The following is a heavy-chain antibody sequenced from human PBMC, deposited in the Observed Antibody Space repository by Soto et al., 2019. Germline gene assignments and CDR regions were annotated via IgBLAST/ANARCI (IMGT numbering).Heavy chain of an antibody. CDR3: ARELKDTAMVFYYYYYGMDV. D-gene: IGHD5-18*01. CDR1: GFTFSSYG. J-gene: IGHJ6*02. Sequence: GGSLRLSCAASGFTFSSYGMHWVRQAPGKGLEWVAVIWYDGSNKYYADSVKGRFTISRDNSKNTLYLQMNSLRAEDTAVYYCARELKDTAMVFYYYYYGMDVWGQGTTVTVSS. CDR2: IWYDGSNK. V-gene: IGHV3-33*01.